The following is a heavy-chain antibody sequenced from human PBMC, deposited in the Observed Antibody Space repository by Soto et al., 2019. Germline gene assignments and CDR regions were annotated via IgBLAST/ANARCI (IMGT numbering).Heavy chain of an antibody. V-gene: IGHV3-21*01. J-gene: IGHJ4*02. CDR3: ARVGITLIVDSPPDY. Sequence: PGGSLRLSCAASGFTFSSYSMNWVRQAPGKGLEWVSSISSSSSYIYYADSVKGRFTISRDNAKNSLYLQMNSLRAEDTAVYYCARVGITLIVDSPPDYWGQGTLVTVSS. D-gene: IGHD3-22*01. CDR1: GFTFSSYS. CDR2: ISSSSSYI.